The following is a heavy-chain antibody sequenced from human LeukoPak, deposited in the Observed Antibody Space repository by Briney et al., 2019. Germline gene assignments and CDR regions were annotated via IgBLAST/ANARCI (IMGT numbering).Heavy chain of an antibody. D-gene: IGHD2-21*02. CDR3: ARRPSAYCGGDCYPGAFDI. CDR2: INHSGST. V-gene: IGHV4-34*01. J-gene: IGHJ3*02. CDR1: GGSFSGYY. Sequence: SETLSLTCAVYGGSFSGYYWSWIRQPPGKGLEWIGEINHSGSTYYNPSLKSRVTISVDTSKNQFSLKLSSVTAADTAVYYCARRPSAYCGGDCYPGAFDIWGQGTMVTVSS.